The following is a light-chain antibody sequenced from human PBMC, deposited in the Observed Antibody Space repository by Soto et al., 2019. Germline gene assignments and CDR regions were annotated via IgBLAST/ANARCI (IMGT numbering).Light chain of an antibody. CDR1: SSDVGAYDY. CDR2: EIN. V-gene: IGLV2-8*01. Sequence: QSALTQPPSASGSPGQSVTISCTGTSSDVGAYDYVSWYQQHPGKAPKLMIYEINKRPSGVPDRFSGSKSGNTASLTVSGLQAADEADYYCSSFAGSNNFPYVFGTGTKVTVL. CDR3: SSFAGSNNFPYV. J-gene: IGLJ1*01.